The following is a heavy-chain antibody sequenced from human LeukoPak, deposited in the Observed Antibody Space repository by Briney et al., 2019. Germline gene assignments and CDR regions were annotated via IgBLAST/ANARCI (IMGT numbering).Heavy chain of an antibody. V-gene: IGHV1-3*03. CDR1: GYTFTSYA. D-gene: IGHD5-12*01. J-gene: IGHJ4*02. Sequence: GASVKVSCKASGYTFTSYAMHWVRQAPGQRLEWMGWINAGNGNTKYSQEFQGRVTMTRNTSISTAYMELSSLRSEDTAVYYCALLAPIVATIRDIDYWGQGTLVTVSS. CDR3: ALLAPIVATIRDIDY. CDR2: INAGNGNT.